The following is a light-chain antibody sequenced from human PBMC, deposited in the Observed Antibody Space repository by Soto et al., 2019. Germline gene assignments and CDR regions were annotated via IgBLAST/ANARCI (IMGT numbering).Light chain of an antibody. CDR3: QQYNNYPRT. Sequence: DTQMTQSPSSVSASVGDGVTITCRASESISGWLAWYQQQPGKAPKLLIYDASNLESGVPSRFSGSGSGTEFTLAISSLQPDDFATYYCQQYNNYPRTFGQGTKVDIK. J-gene: IGKJ1*01. CDR2: DAS. V-gene: IGKV1-5*01. CDR1: ESISGW.